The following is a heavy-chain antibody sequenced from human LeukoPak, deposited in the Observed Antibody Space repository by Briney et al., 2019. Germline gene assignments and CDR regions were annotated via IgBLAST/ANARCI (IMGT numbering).Heavy chain of an antibody. Sequence: PGGSLRLSCAASGFTFSSYWMSWVRQAPGKGQEWVANIKQDGSEKYYVDSVKGRFTISRDNAKNSLYLQMNSLRAEDTAVYYCARAGYDSSGYYVYFDYWGQGTLVTVSS. J-gene: IGHJ4*02. CDR2: IKQDGSEK. CDR3: ARAGYDSSGYYVYFDY. CDR1: GFTFSSYW. D-gene: IGHD3-22*01. V-gene: IGHV3-7*01.